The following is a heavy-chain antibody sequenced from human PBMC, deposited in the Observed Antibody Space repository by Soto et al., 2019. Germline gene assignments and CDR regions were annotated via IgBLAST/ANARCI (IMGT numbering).Heavy chain of an antibody. Sequence: EVQLLESGGGLVQPGGSLRLSCAASGFTFSSYAMNWVRQAPGKGLEWVSAISGGGGTTYYADSVKGRFTISRDNSKNTLYLQMNSLKAEDTAVYYCATHRLVVAAATTDYWGQGTLVTVSS. J-gene: IGHJ4*02. CDR1: GFTFSSYA. CDR2: ISGGGGTT. CDR3: ATHRLVVAAATTDY. V-gene: IGHV3-23*01. D-gene: IGHD2-15*01.